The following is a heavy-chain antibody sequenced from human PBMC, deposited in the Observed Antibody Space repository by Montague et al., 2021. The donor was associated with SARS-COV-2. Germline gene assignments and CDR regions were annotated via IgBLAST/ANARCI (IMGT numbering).Heavy chain of an antibody. J-gene: IGHJ5*02. CDR1: GFSLSTSEVG. Sequence: PALVKPTKTLTLTCTFSGFSLSTSEVGVGWIRQPPGKAPEFLALIYGXDDNRYKPSLKSRLTITKVTSKNQVVLTMTNVDPVDTATYYCAHFGILRYFDPWGQGTLVTVSS. V-gene: IGHV2-5*02. D-gene: IGHD3-9*01. CDR2: IYGXDDN. CDR3: AHFGILRYFDP.